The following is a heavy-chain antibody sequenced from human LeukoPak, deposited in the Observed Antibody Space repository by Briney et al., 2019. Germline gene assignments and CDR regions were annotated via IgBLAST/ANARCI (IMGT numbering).Heavy chain of an antibody. Sequence: PGGSLRLSCAASGFTFSHYAMHWVRQAPGKGLEWVAFISYDGSTQNYADSVKGRFAISRDDPKYTLSLQMNSLRGEDTALYYCVREITGFYAAYWGQGTLVTVSS. CDR2: ISYDGSTQ. CDR3: VREITGFYAAY. CDR1: GFTFSHYA. V-gene: IGHV3-30*09. D-gene: IGHD3-9*01. J-gene: IGHJ4*02.